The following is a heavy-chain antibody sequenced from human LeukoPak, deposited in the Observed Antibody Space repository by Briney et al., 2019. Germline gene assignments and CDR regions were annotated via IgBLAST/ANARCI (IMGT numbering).Heavy chain of an antibody. Sequence: SETLSLTCTVSGGSISSSSYYWGWIRQPPGKGLEWIGSIYYSGSTYYNPSLKSRVTISVDTSKNQFSLKLSSVTAADTAVYNCARHRRAGDNFIASYDPWGQGTLVTVSS. D-gene: IGHD6-13*01. CDR1: GGSISSSSYY. J-gene: IGHJ5*02. CDR2: IYYSGST. V-gene: IGHV4-39*01. CDR3: ARHRRAGDNFIASYDP.